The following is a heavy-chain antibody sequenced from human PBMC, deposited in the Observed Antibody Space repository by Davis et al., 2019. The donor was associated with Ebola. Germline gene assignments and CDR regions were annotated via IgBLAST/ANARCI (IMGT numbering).Heavy chain of an antibody. V-gene: IGHV1-18*01. D-gene: IGHD3-22*01. J-gene: IGHJ4*02. CDR2: ISPYNGNT. Sequence: ASVTVSCKASAYTFTTDGISWVRQAPGQGLEWMGWISPYNGNTNYAPRVQGRVTLTTDTSTNTAYMELRSLRSDDTAVYYCARAYDNTGYDSKIFDHWGQGTLVTVSS. CDR1: AYTFTTDG. CDR3: ARAYDNTGYDSKIFDH.